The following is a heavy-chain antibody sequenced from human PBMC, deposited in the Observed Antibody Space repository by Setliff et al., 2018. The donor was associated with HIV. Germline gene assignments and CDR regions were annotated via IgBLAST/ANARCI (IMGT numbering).Heavy chain of an antibody. Sequence: LRLSCAASGFTFSGSAMHWVRQASGKGLEWVGRILDKANNYATAYAASLEGRFTISRDDSKNTAYLQMSSLKTEDTAVYYCARVDSSGWEGYFFSMDVWGQGTTVTVSS. CDR3: ARVDSSGWEGYFFSMDV. CDR1: GFTFSGSA. J-gene: IGHJ6*02. D-gene: IGHD6-19*01. V-gene: IGHV3-73*01. CDR2: ILDKANNYAT.